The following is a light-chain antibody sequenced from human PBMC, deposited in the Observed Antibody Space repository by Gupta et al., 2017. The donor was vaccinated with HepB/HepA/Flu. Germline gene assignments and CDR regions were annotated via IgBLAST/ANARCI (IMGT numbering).Light chain of an antibody. CDR1: QSVTY. CDR3: QQYCSSIS. Sequence: EIVLTQPPGTLSLSPGERATLSCGASQSVTYLAWYQQKPGQAPRLLIYGVSSSDTGITDRFSGSGDAKDFTLTSSRREDEDCDVYYEQQYCSSISFGGGTKVEIK. J-gene: IGKJ4*01. CDR2: GVS. V-gene: IGKV3-20*01.